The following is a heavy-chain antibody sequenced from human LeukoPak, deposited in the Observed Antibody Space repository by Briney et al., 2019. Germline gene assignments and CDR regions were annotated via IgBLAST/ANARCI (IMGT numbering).Heavy chain of an antibody. V-gene: IGHV1-46*01. CDR3: ARKGDIAVAALVLDH. J-gene: IGHJ4*02. CDR2: INPSAGST. CDR1: GYTFTSYY. D-gene: IGHD6-19*01. Sequence: VASVKVSCKASGYTFTSYYLHWVRQAPGQGLEWMGIINPSAGSTSYAQKFQGRVTMTRDTSTSTVYMELSSLRSEDTAVYYCARKGDIAVAALVLDHWGQGTLVTVSS.